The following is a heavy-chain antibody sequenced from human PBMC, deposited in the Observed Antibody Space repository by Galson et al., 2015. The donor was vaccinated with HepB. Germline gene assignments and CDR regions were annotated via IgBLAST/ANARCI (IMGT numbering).Heavy chain of an antibody. D-gene: IGHD4-11*01. V-gene: IGHV1-69*13. Sequence: SVKVSCKASGGTFSSYAISWVRQAPGQGLEWMGGIIPIFGTANYAQKFQGRVTITADESTSTAYMELSSLRSEDTAVYCCARGISTVTTVMGYWGQGTLVTVSS. CDR3: ARGISTVTTVMGY. J-gene: IGHJ4*02. CDR1: GGTFSSYA. CDR2: IIPIFGTA.